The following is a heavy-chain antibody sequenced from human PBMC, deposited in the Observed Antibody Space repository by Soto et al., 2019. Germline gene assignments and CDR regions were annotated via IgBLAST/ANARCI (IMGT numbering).Heavy chain of an antibody. CDR1: GYTFTSYG. CDR3: ARVGQLGGTTHHDY. CDR2: ICAYNVNT. Sequence: ASVKVSCKASGYTFTSYGISWVRQAPGQGLEWMGWICAYNVNTNYAQKLQGRVTMTTDTSTSTAYMELRSLRSDDTAVYYCARVGQLGGTTHHDYWGQGTLVTVSS. D-gene: IGHD6-13*01. V-gene: IGHV1-18*01. J-gene: IGHJ4*02.